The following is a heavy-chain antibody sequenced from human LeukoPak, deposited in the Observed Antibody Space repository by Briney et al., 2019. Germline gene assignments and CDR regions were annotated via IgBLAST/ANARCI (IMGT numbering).Heavy chain of an antibody. Sequence: SETLSLTCAVYGGSFSGYYWSWIRQPPGKGLEWIGEINHSGSTNYNPSLKSRVTISVDTSKNQFSLKLSSVTAADTAVYYCGRVYSSSWYYFDYWGQGTLVTVSS. V-gene: IGHV4-34*01. CDR1: GGSFSGYY. D-gene: IGHD6-13*01. CDR2: INHSGST. J-gene: IGHJ4*02. CDR3: GRVYSSSWYYFDY.